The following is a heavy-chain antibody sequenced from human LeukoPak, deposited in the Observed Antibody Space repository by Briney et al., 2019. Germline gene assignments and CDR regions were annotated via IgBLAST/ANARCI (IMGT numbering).Heavy chain of an antibody. CDR1: GSTFSSYA. CDR3: AKDGAMVGV. V-gene: IGHV3-23*01. J-gene: IGHJ6*04. D-gene: IGHD5-18*01. Sequence: GGSLRLSCAASGSTFSSYAMSWVRQAPGKGLEWVSAISGSGGSTYYADSVKGRFTITRDNSKSTLYLQMNSLRAEDTAVYYCAKDGAMVGVWGKGTTVTVSS. CDR2: ISGSGGST.